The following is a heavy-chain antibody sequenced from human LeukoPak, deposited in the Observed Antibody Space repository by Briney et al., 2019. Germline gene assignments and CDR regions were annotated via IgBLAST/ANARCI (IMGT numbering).Heavy chain of an antibody. CDR3: ARQRVYFGEGACDY. D-gene: IGHD3-10*01. J-gene: IGHJ4*02. V-gene: IGHV4-39*01. CDR1: GDSISSTTYY. Sequence: PPETLSLTCAVSGDSISSTTYYSGWLRQPPGKGLELIGSMKSRSHTYYKTSLTTRVTMSVDTTSNRFSRKLTSVTPAATTVYCCARQRVYFGEGACDYRGQGILVTVSS. CDR2: MKSRSHT.